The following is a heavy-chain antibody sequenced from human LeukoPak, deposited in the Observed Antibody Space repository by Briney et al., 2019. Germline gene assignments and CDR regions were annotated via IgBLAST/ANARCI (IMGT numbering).Heavy chain of an antibody. CDR2: TYYRSKWYN. CDR1: GDSVSSNSAA. V-gene: IGHV6-1*01. J-gene: IGHJ6*03. Sequence: SQTLSLTCAISGDSVSSNSAAWNWIRQSPSRGLEWLGRTYYRSKWYNDYAVSVKSRITINPDTSKNQFSLQLNSVTPEDTAVYYCARGSGGQQLIRGYYYMDVWGKGTTVTVSS. CDR3: ARGSGGQQLIRGYYYMDV. D-gene: IGHD6-6*01.